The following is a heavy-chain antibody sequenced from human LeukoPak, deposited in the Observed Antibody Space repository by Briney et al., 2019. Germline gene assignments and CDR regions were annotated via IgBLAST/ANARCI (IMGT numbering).Heavy chain of an antibody. V-gene: IGHV3-30*02. CDR1: GFTFSSYG. J-gene: IGHJ4*02. CDR3: CRTYYDFWSGYYTDYYFDY. CDR2: IRYDGSNK. Sequence: GGSLRLSCAASGFTFSSYGMHWVRQAPGKGLEWVAFIRYDGSNKYYADSVKGRFTISRDNSKNTLYLQMNSLRAEDTAVYYCCRTYYDFWSGYYTDYYFDYWGQGTLVTVSS. D-gene: IGHD3-3*01.